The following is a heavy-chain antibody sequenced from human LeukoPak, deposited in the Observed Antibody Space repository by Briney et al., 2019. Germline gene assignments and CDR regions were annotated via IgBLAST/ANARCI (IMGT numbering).Heavy chain of an antibody. V-gene: IGHV3-7*01. CDR3: ARDLYSGYDFDYFDY. Sequence: PGGSLSLSCAASGFTFSSYGMHWVRQPPGKGLEWVANIKQDGSEKYYVDSVKGRFTISRDNAKNSLYLQMNSLRAEDTAVYYCARDLYSGYDFDYFDYWGQGTLVTVSS. CDR1: GFTFSSYG. J-gene: IGHJ4*02. D-gene: IGHD5-12*01. CDR2: IKQDGSEK.